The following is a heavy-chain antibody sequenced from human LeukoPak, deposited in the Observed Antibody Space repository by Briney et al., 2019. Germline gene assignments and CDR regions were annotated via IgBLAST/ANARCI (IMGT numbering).Heavy chain of an antibody. V-gene: IGHV3-33*01. J-gene: IGHJ3*02. CDR3: ARAYYFDTTGHDSDALDI. D-gene: IGHD3-22*01. CDR2: IRSDANNK. CDR1: GFNFRNYD. Sequence: PGGSLRLSCAASGFNFRNYDMHWVRQAPGKGLEWVASIRSDANNKYYADSVKGRFTISRDNAKNTLFLQMNSPRAEDTAVYYCARAYYFDTTGHDSDALDIWGRGTMVTVSS.